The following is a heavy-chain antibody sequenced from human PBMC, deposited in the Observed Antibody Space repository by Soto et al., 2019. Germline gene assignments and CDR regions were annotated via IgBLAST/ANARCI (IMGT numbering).Heavy chain of an antibody. D-gene: IGHD3-9*01. Sequence: QVQLVQSGAEVKKPGASVKVSCKASGYTFTNYGISWVRQAPGQGLEWMGWISAYNGNTDYAQKLQGRVTMTTDTSTSTAYMELRSLRSDDTAVYYCARDNKSMDYDILTGYDYWGQGTLLTVSS. CDR3: ARDNKSMDYDILTGYDY. J-gene: IGHJ4*02. CDR1: GYTFTNYG. CDR2: ISAYNGNT. V-gene: IGHV1-18*01.